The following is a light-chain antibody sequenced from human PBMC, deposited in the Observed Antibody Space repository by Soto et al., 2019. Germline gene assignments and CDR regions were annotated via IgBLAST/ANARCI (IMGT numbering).Light chain of an antibody. V-gene: IGKV1-39*01. CDR2: AAS. CDR3: QQYNSYRA. Sequence: IQMTQSPSSLSASVGDRVTITCRASQSISSYLNWYQQKPGKAPKLLIYAASSLQSGVPSRFSGSGFGTEFTLTISSLQPDDFATYYCQQYNSYRAFGQGTKVDIK. J-gene: IGKJ1*01. CDR1: QSISSY.